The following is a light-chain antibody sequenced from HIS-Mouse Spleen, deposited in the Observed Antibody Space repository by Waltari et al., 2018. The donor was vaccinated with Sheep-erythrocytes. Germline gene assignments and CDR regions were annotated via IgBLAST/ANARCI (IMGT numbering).Light chain of an antibody. J-gene: IGLJ3*02. Sequence: QSVLTQPPSVSAAPGQKVTISCSGSSSNIGNNYVSWYQQLPGTAPKLLIYDKSKRPSGIPDRFSGSKSGTSATLGITGLQTGDEADYYCGTWDSSLSAGRVFGGGTKLTVL. CDR3: GTWDSSLSAGRV. V-gene: IGLV1-51*01. CDR2: DKS. CDR1: SSNIGNNY.